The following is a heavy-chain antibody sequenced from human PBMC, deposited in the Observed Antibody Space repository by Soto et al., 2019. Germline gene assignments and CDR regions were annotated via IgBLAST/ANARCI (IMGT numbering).Heavy chain of an antibody. V-gene: IGHV4-59*01. D-gene: IGHD3-3*01. J-gene: IGHJ6*02. Sequence: SETLSLTCTVSGGSINNYYWSWIRQPPGKGLEWIGYIYDSGSTNYNPSLKSRVTMSVDTSKNQFSLNLSSVTAADTAVYYCAREVAHTTILGPYYGMDVWGQGTTVTVSS. CDR1: GGSINNYY. CDR2: IYDSGST. CDR3: AREVAHTTILGPYYGMDV.